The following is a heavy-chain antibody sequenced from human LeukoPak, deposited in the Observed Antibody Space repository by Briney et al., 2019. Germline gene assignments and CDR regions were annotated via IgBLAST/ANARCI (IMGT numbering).Heavy chain of an antibody. V-gene: IGHV3-66*01. CDR2: IYSGGTT. Sequence: KGLEWVSIIYSGGTTNYADSVKGGITISGDNSKNTLYLQMNSLRVEDTAVYYCARGLPHDSWGQGTLVTVSS. CDR3: ARGLPHDS. D-gene: IGHD5-18*01. J-gene: IGHJ5*01.